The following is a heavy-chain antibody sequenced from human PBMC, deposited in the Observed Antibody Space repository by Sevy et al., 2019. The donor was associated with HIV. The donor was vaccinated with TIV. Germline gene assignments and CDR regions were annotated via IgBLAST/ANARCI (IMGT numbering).Heavy chain of an antibody. J-gene: IGHJ4*02. CDR2: MNPNSGNT. D-gene: IGHD6-6*01. Sequence: ASVMVSCKASGYTFTFYDINWVRQATGQGLEWVGWMNPNSGNTGYAQKFQGRVTMTRNTSISTAYMELSSLRSEDTAVFYCARGASLYSSSIIEYDYWGQGTLVTVSS. CDR3: ARGASLYSSSIIEYDY. CDR1: GYTFTFYD. V-gene: IGHV1-8*01.